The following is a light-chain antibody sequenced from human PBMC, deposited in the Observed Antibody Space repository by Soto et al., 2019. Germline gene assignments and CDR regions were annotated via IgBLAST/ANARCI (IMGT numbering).Light chain of an antibody. CDR2: EVT. CDR1: SSDVGNYNL. CDR3: CSYAGGSTFV. J-gene: IGLJ1*01. Sequence: QPVLTQPASVSGSPGQSITISCTGTSSDVGNYNLVSWYQQHPGKAPKVLVYEVTKRAAGVSNRFSGSKSGNTASLTISGLQAEDEADYYCCSYAGGSTFVFGTGTKLTVL. V-gene: IGLV2-23*02.